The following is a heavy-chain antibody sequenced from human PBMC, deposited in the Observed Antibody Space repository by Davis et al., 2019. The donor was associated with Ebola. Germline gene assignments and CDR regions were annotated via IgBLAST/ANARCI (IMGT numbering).Heavy chain of an antibody. CDR3: ARGETTVTTAWFDP. CDR2: INPSSGGT. D-gene: IGHD4-11*01. Sequence: ASVKVSCKASGGTFSSYAISWVRQAPGQGLEWMGWINPSSGGTNYAQKFQGWVTMTRDTSISTAYMELSRLRSDDTAVYYCARGETTVTTAWFDPWGQGTLVTVSS. J-gene: IGHJ5*02. CDR1: GGTFSSYA. V-gene: IGHV1-2*04.